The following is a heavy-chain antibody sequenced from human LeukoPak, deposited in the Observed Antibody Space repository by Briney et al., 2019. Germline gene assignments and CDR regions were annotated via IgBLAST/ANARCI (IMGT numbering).Heavy chain of an antibody. CDR2: IYPGDSDT. D-gene: IGHD2-2*02. Sequence: GEPLKISCKGSGYSFTSYWIGWVRQMPGKGLEWMGIIYPGDSDTRYSPSFQGQVTISADKSISTAYLQWSSLKASDTAMYYCARRYCSSTSCYTYHFDYWGQGALVTVSS. CDR3: ARRYCSSTSCYTYHFDY. J-gene: IGHJ4*02. V-gene: IGHV5-51*01. CDR1: GYSFTSYW.